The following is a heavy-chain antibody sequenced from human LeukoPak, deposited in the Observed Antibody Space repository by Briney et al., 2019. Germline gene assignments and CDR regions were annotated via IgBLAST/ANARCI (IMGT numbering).Heavy chain of an antibody. V-gene: IGHV4-4*02. CDR3: ARGAPYYDFWSGYYERWFDP. Sequence: KPSETLSLTCAVSGGSISSSNWWSWVRQPPGQGLEWIGEIYHSGSTNYNPSLKSRVTISVDKSKNQFSLKLSSVTAADTAVYYCARGAPYYDFWSGYYERWFDPWGQGTLVTVSS. J-gene: IGHJ5*02. D-gene: IGHD3-3*01. CDR1: GGSISSSNW. CDR2: IYHSGST.